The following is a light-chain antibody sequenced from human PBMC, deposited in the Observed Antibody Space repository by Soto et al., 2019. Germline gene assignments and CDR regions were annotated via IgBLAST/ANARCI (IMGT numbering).Light chain of an antibody. Sequence: QSALTQPPSASGSPGQSVAISCTGTSSDVGGYNYVSWYQQHPGKAPKLMIYEVTKRPSGVPDRFSGSKSGNTASLTVSGLQAEDEADYYCSSYACNNHVVFGGGTKLTVL. CDR2: EVT. CDR1: SSDVGGYNY. CDR3: SSYACNNHVV. V-gene: IGLV2-8*01. J-gene: IGLJ2*01.